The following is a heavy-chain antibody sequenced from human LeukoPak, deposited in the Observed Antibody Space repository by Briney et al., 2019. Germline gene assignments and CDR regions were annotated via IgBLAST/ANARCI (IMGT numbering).Heavy chain of an antibody. Sequence: PGGSLRLSCAASGFTFSSYIMNWVRQAPGKGLEWVSSISSSSSYIYYGDSVKGRFTTSRDNAKNSLYLQMSSRRAEDTAVYFCASGMDPYYACWGQGTLVTVSS. J-gene: IGHJ4*02. CDR2: ISSSSSYI. CDR1: GFTFSSYI. V-gene: IGHV3-21*06. CDR3: ASGMDPYYAC. D-gene: IGHD1-14*01.